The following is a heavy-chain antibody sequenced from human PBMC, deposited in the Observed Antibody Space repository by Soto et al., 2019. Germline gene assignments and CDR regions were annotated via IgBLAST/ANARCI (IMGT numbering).Heavy chain of an antibody. CDR1: GGSFSGYY. CDR3: ARGGSDFWSGHPNWFDP. D-gene: IGHD3-3*01. J-gene: IGHJ5*02. V-gene: IGHV4-34*01. Sequence: SETLSLTCAVYGGSFSGYYWSWIRQPPGKGLEWIGEINHSGSTNYNPSLKSRVTISVDTSKNQFSLKLSSVTAADTAVYYCARGGSDFWSGHPNWFDPWGQGTLVTSPQ. CDR2: INHSGST.